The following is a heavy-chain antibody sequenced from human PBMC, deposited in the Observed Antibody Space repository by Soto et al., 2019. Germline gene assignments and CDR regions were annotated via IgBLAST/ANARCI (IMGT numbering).Heavy chain of an antibody. J-gene: IGHJ4*02. Sequence: QITLKESGPTLVRPPQTLTLTCTFSGFSLTSGVGVGWIRQPPVKALEWLALIYWDDDKRYSPSLKNRLTITKDNSKNQVVLTMTNVGPVDTATYFCAHIDPEIVTVGGHGGFDYWGQGTLVTVSS. V-gene: IGHV2-5*02. CDR1: GFSLTSGVG. CDR3: AHIDPEIVTVGGHGGFDY. CDR2: IYWDDDK. D-gene: IGHD5-12*01.